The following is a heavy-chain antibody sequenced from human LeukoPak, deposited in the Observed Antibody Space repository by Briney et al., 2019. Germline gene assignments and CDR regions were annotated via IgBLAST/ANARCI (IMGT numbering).Heavy chain of an antibody. CDR1: GFTFSSYW. CDR3: ARVSPRLRLGELSFGEFDY. D-gene: IGHD3-16*02. CDR2: IKQDGSEK. J-gene: IGHJ4*02. V-gene: IGHV3-7*04. Sequence: PGGSRRLSCAASGFTFSSYWMSWVRQAPGKGLEWVANIKQDGSEKYYVDSVKGRFTISRDNAKNSLYLQMNSLRAEGTAVYYCARVSPRLRLGELSFGEFDYWGQGTLVTVSS.